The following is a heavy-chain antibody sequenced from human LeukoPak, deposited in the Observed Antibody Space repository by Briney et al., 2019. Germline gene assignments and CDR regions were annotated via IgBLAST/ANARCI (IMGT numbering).Heavy chain of an antibody. CDR2: FSVDLKTI. CDR3: ARDFYWAFDI. CDR1: GFNFNSYS. Sequence: GGSLRLSCVVSGFNFNSYSVNWLRQAPGRGLEWVSYFSVDLKTIDYAESVKGRFTVSRDNARNSLYLQMNCVNDDETCMYCCARDFYWAFDISGQGTMVTVSS. J-gene: IGHJ3*02. V-gene: IGHV3-48*02. D-gene: IGHD2/OR15-2a*01.